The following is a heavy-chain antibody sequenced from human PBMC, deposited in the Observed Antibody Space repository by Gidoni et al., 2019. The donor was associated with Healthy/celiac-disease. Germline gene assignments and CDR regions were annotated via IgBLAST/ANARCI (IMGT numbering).Heavy chain of an antibody. CDR1: GGSFSGYY. CDR3: ARGLGQWLGY. D-gene: IGHD6-19*01. J-gene: IGHJ4*02. Sequence: QVQLQQWGAGLLKPSETLSLTCAVYGGSFSGYYWSWIRQPPGKGLEWIGAINHSGSTNYNPSLKSRVTISVDTSKNQFSLKLSSVTAADTAVYYCARGLGQWLGYWGQGTLVTVSS. CDR2: INHSGST. V-gene: IGHV4-34*01.